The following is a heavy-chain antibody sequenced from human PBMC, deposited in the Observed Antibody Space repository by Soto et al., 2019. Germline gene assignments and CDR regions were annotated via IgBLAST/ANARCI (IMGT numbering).Heavy chain of an antibody. Sequence: LSLTCTVSSGTISSRSHYWAWIRQPPGKGLEWIGVIDDSGSTHYSESLKSRVTISVDTSKNQFSLKVSSVTATDTAVYYCARQGRNTRIVLIKHYATDFWGQGTAVTVSS. CDR3: ARQGRNTRIVLIKHYATDF. CDR1: SGTISSRSHY. J-gene: IGHJ6*02. V-gene: IGHV4-39*01. CDR2: IDDSGST. D-gene: IGHD1-1*01.